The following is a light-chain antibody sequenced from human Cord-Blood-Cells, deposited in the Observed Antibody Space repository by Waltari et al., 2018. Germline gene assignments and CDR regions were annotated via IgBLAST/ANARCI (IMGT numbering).Light chain of an antibody. Sequence: AIRMTQSPSSFSASTGDSVTITCRASQGISSYLAWYQQKPGKAPKLLIYAASTLQRGVPSRFSGSGSGTDFTLTSSCLQSEDFATYYCQQYYSYPITFGQGTRLEIK. V-gene: IGKV1-8*01. CDR3: QQYYSYPIT. CDR2: AAS. J-gene: IGKJ5*01. CDR1: QGISSY.